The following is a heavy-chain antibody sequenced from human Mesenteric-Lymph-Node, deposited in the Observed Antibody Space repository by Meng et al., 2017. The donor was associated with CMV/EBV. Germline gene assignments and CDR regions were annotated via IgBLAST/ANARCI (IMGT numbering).Heavy chain of an antibody. D-gene: IGHD4-17*01. Sequence: GGSLRLSCAASGFTFDDYAMHWVRQAPGKGLEWVAGITWNSETIEYGYSVKGRFTISRDNAKNSLYLQMNGLRGDDTALYFCAKDVYGIHLHYIDYWGQGALVTVSS. CDR3: AKDVYGIHLHYIDY. CDR2: ITWNSETI. CDR1: GFTFDDYA. J-gene: IGHJ4*02. V-gene: IGHV3-9*01.